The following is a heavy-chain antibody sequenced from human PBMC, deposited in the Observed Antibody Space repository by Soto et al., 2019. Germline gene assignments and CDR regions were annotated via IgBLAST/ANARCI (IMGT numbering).Heavy chain of an antibody. CDR1: GDSMTKYY. J-gene: IGHJ4*02. CDR2: VYASGST. CDR3: ARTVGAAYYFDF. Sequence: SETLSLTCTVSGDSMTKYYWSWIRQPAGKGLEWIGRVYASGSTNYNPSLKSRVTMSIDTPNNHFSLTLKSVTAADTAVYYCARTVGAAYYFDFWGQGALVTVSS. V-gene: IGHV4-4*07. D-gene: IGHD1-26*01.